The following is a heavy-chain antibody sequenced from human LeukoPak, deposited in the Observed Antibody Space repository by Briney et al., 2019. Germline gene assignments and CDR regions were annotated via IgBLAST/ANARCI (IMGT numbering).Heavy chain of an antibody. CDR1: GYTFTTYA. J-gene: IGHJ3*02. D-gene: IGHD3-22*01. Sequence: ASVKVSCKASGYTFTTYAMNWVRQAPGQGLEWMGWINTNTGNPTYAQGFTGRFVFSLDTSVSTAYLQISSLKAEDTAVYYCVRVVDYYDSSGPRGWDAFDIWGQGTMVAVSS. V-gene: IGHV7-4-1*02. CDR3: VRVVDYYDSSGPRGWDAFDI. CDR2: INTNTGNP.